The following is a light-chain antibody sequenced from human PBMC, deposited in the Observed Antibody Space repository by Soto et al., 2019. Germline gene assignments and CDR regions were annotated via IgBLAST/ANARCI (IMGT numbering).Light chain of an antibody. CDR2: LNSDGSH. J-gene: IGLJ3*02. CDR3: QTWGTGIWV. CDR1: SGHSTYA. Sequence: QTVVTQAPSASASLGASVKLTCTLSSGHSTYAIAWHQQQPEKGPRHLKNLNSDGSHSKGDGIPDRFSGSSSGTERYLTISSLQPEDEADYYCQTWGTGIWVFGGGTKLTVL. V-gene: IGLV4-69*01.